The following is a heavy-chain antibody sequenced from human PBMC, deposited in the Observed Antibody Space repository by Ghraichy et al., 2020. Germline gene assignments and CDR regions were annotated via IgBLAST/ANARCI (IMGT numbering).Heavy chain of an antibody. Sequence: GGSLRLSCSASGFTFSSYAMHWVRQAPGKGLEYVSAISSNGGSTYYADSVKGRFTISRDNSKNTLYLQMSSLRAEDTAVYYCVKDLGAEAMGGGYWGQGTLVTVSS. J-gene: IGHJ4*02. CDR3: VKDLGAEAMGGGY. CDR2: ISSNGGST. CDR1: GFTFSSYA. D-gene: IGHD5-18*01. V-gene: IGHV3-64D*06.